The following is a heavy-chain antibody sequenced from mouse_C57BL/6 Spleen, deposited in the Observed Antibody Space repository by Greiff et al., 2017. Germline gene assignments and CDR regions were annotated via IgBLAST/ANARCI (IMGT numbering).Heavy chain of an antibody. V-gene: IGHV1-69*01. CDR1: GYTFTSYW. Sequence: VQLQQPGAELVMPGASVKLSCKASGYTFTSYWMHWVKQRPGQGLEWIGEIDPSDSYTNYNQKFKGKSTLTVDKSSSTAYMQHSSLTSEDSAVYDCARRASYLDYWGQGTTLTVSS. CDR3: ARRASYLDY. CDR2: IDPSDSYT. J-gene: IGHJ2*01.